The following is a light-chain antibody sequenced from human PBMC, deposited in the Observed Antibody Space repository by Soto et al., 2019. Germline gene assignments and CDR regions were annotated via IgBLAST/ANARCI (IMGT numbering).Light chain of an antibody. Sequence: EIVLTQSPGTLSLSPGERATLSCRASLSVSSSYLAWYQQKPGQAPRLLIYGASSRATGIPDRFSGSGSGTDFTHTINRLEPEDFAVYYCQQYGSSPLTFGQGTKVEIK. J-gene: IGKJ1*01. CDR3: QQYGSSPLT. V-gene: IGKV3-20*01. CDR2: GAS. CDR1: LSVSSSY.